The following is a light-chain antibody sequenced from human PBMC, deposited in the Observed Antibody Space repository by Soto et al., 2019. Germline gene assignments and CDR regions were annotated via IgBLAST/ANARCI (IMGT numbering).Light chain of an antibody. V-gene: IGKV1-5*03. J-gene: IGKJ4*01. CDR2: KAS. Sequence: DIQMTQSPSTLSASVGDRVSITCRASQSISSWLAWYQQKPGKAPKMLIYKASSLESGVPSRFRGSGSGTEFTLTISSLQPEDFDTYYCQQLNSYPLTLGGGTKVDIK. CDR1: QSISSW. CDR3: QQLNSYPLT.